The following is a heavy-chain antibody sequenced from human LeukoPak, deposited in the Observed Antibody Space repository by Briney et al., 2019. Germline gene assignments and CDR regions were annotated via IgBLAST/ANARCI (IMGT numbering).Heavy chain of an antibody. J-gene: IGHJ4*02. CDR3: ASSQVFSSGWYLIDY. CDR1: GYTFTGYY. CDR2: NNPNSGGT. V-gene: IGHV1-2*02. D-gene: IGHD6-19*01. Sequence: GASVKVSCKASGYTFTGYYMHWVRQTPGQGLEWMGWNNPNSGGTNYAQKFQGRVTMTRDTSISTAYMELSRLRSDDTAVYYCASSQVFSSGWYLIDYWGQGTLVTVSS.